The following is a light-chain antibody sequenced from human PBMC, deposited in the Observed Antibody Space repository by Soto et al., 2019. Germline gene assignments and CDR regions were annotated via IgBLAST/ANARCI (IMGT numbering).Light chain of an antibody. CDR3: QQSYTDPYT. Sequence: DIQMTQSPSSLSASVGDRVTITCRASESISSYVNWYQQKPGKAPQLLIYAATNLQSGVPSRFSGSGSGTDFTLTIISLQPEDFATYSCQQSYTDPYTFGQGTELQIK. V-gene: IGKV1-39*01. CDR1: ESISSY. CDR2: AAT. J-gene: IGKJ2*01.